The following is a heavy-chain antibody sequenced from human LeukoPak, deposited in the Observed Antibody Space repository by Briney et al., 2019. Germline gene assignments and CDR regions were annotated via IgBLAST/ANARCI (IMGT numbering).Heavy chain of an antibody. Sequence: SLTLSLTCTVSGGAISRGGYYWSWIRQHPGKGLEWIGYIYYSGSTYYNPSLKSRVTISVDTSKNQFSLKLSSVTAADTAVYYCARDRAYDAFDIWGQGTMVTVSS. V-gene: IGHV4-31*03. J-gene: IGHJ3*02. CDR3: ARDRAYDAFDI. D-gene: IGHD3-10*01. CDR1: GGAISRGGYY. CDR2: IYYSGST.